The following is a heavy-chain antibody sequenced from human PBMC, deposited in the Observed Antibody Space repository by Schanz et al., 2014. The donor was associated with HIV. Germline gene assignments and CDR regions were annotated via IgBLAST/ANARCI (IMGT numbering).Heavy chain of an antibody. D-gene: IGHD3-10*01. CDR2: ISDTGVRT. CDR3: ARDGSLNRGFDY. Sequence: VQLVESGGGVVQPGRSLRLSCAASGFTFSSYGMHWVRQAPGKGLEWVSGISDTGVRTNYADSVKGRFTISRDNSKNTLHLQMNSLRAEDTAVYYCARDGSLNRGFDYWGQGTLVTVSS. CDR1: GFTFSSYG. J-gene: IGHJ4*02. V-gene: IGHV3-23*04.